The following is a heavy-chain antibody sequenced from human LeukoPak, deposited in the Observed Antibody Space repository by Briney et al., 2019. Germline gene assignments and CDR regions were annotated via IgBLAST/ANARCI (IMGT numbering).Heavy chain of an antibody. V-gene: IGHV4-34*01. D-gene: IGHD1-14*01. CDR2: INHSGST. J-gene: IGHJ4*02. CDR3: AREEKNLRPLDY. Sequence: PSETLSLTCAVYGGSLSGYYWSWIRQPPGKGLEWIGEINHSGSTNYNPSLKSRVTISVDTSKNQFSLKLSSVTAADTAVYYCAREEKNLRPLDYWGRGTLVTVSS. CDR1: GGSLSGYY.